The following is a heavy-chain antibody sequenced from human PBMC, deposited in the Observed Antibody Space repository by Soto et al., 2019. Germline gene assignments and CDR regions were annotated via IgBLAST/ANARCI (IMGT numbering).Heavy chain of an antibody. V-gene: IGHV3-64D*08. J-gene: IGHJ4*02. D-gene: IGHD3-9*01. CDR3: VKGYYDILTGYYSSDIWLS. CDR2: ISSNGGST. Sequence: GGSLRLSCSASGFIFGSYAMHWVRQAPGKGLEYVSAISSNGGSTYDADSVKGRFTISRDNSKNTLYLQMSSLRAEDTAVYYCVKGYYDILTGYYSSDIWLSWGQGT. CDR1: GFIFGSYA.